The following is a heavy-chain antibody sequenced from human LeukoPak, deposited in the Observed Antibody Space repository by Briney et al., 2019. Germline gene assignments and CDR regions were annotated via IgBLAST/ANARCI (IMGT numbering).Heavy chain of an antibody. Sequence: SVKVSCKASGGTFSSYAISWVRQAPGQGLEWMGGIIPIFGTANYAQKFQGRVTITADKSTSTAYMELSSLRSEDTAVYYCARDPPWDCSGGSCYSGSWFDPWGQGTLVTVSS. CDR1: GGTFSSYA. J-gene: IGHJ5*02. V-gene: IGHV1-69*06. D-gene: IGHD2-15*01. CDR3: ARDPPWDCSGGSCYSGSWFDP. CDR2: IIPIFGTA.